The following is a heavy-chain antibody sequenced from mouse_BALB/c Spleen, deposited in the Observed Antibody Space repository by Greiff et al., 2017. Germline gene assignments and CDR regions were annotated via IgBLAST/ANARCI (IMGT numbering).Heavy chain of an antibody. CDR3: VREGWLLRGYAMDY. CDR1: GFTFNTYA. Sequence: EVKLMESGGGLVQPKGSLKLSCAASGFTFNTYAMHWVCQAPGKGLEWVARIRSKSNNYATYYADSVKDRFTISRDDSQSMLYLQMNNLKTEDTAMYYCVREGWLLRGYAMDYWGQGTSVTVSS. D-gene: IGHD2-3*01. CDR2: IRSKSNNYAT. V-gene: IGHV10-3*03. J-gene: IGHJ4*01.